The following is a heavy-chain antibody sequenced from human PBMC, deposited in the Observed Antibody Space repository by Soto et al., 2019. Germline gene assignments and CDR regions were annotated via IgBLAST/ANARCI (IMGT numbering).Heavy chain of an antibody. V-gene: IGHV1-69*06. Sequence: QVQLVQSGAEVKKPGSSVKVSCKASGGTFSSYAISWVRQAPGQGLEWMGGIIPIFGTANYAQKFQGRVTITADKSTGTAYRELSSRRSEDTAVYSWASVGSSGGGYYYSGMDVWGQGTTVTVSS. CDR3: ASVGSSGGGYYYSGMDV. D-gene: IGHD3-22*01. CDR1: GGTFSSYA. J-gene: IGHJ6*02. CDR2: IIPIFGTA.